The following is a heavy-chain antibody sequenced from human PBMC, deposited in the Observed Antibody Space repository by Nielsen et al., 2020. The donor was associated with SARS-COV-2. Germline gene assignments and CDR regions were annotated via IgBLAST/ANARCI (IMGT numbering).Heavy chain of an antibody. CDR2: ISAYNGNT. CDR3: ARTSYWGANWYFDL. J-gene: IGHJ2*01. D-gene: IGHD3-16*01. V-gene: IGHV1-18*01. CDR1: GYTFSNYA. Sequence: ASVKVSCKASGYTFSNYAFSWVRQAPGQGPEWMGWISAYNGNTNYTQKLQGRVTMTTDTSTSTAYMELRSLTSDDTAVYYCARTSYWGANWYFDLWGRGTLVTVSS.